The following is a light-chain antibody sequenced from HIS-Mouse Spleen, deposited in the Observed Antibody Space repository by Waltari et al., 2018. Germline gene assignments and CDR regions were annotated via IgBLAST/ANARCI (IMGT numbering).Light chain of an antibody. V-gene: IGKV3-11*01. CDR1: PSVSSY. J-gene: IGKJ4*01. CDR2: DAS. Sequence: ESVLTQSTATLSLSPGERASLYGRDRPSVSSYLAWYQPKPGQAPRLLIYDASTRATAIPARFSGRGSVPSFPLPILRLEPDDFAVYSSPPRSNWPPLTFGGGTKVEIK. CDR3: PPRSNWPPLT.